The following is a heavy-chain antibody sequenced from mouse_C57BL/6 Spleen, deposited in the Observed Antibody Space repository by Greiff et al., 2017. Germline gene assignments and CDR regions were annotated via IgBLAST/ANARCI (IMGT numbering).Heavy chain of an antibody. CDR2: IYPRSGNT. Sequence: VQLQQSGAELARPGASVKLSCKASGYTFTSYGISWVKQRTGQGLEWIGEIYPRSGNTYYNEKFKGKATLTADKSSSTAYMELRSLTSEDSAVYFCARDGDDYDWYFDVWGTGTTVTVSS. V-gene: IGHV1-81*01. D-gene: IGHD2-4*01. CDR3: ARDGDDYDWYFDV. J-gene: IGHJ1*03. CDR1: GYTFTSYG.